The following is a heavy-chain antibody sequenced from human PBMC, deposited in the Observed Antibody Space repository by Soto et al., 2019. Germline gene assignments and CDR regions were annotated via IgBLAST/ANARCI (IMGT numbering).Heavy chain of an antibody. D-gene: IGHD6-6*01. CDR1: GFTFSSYG. V-gene: IGHV3-30*18. CDR2: ISYDGSNK. J-gene: IGHJ6*02. CDR3: AKGKYSSSSSFSYYYGMDV. Sequence: GGSLRLSCAASGFTFSSYGMHWVRQAPGKGLEWVAVISYDGSNKYYADSVKGRFTISRDNSKNTLYLQMNSLRAEDTAVYYCAKGKYSSSSSFSYYYGMDVWGQGTTVTVSS.